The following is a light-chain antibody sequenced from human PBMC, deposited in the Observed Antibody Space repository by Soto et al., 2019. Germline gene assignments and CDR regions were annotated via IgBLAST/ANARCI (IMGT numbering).Light chain of an antibody. CDR2: DAS. J-gene: IGKJ1*01. V-gene: IGKV3-20*01. CDR1: QSVSSY. CDR3: QQYGGSPRT. Sequence: EILLTQSPATLSLSPGERATLSCRASQSVSSYLAWYQQKPGQAPRLLIYDASSRATGIPDRFSGSGSGTDFTLTISRLEPEDFAVYYCQQYGGSPRTFGQGTKVDI.